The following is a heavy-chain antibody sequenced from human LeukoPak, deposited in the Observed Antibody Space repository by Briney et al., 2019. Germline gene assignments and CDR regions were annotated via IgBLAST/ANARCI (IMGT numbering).Heavy chain of an antibody. CDR2: ITSGGSST. CDR1: GFTLSNYW. J-gene: IGHJ4*02. CDR3: VRSSGFPDY. D-gene: IGHD3-22*01. Sequence: PGGSLRLSCAASGFTLSNYWMHWVRQAPGKGLVWVSRITSGGSSTNYADSVKGRFTISRDNAKNTLYLQINSLRAEDTAVYYCVRSSGFPDYWGQGTLVTVSS. V-gene: IGHV3-74*01.